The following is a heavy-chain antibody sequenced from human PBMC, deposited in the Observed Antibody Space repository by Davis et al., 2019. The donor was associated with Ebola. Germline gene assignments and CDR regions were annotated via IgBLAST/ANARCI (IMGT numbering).Heavy chain of an antibody. J-gene: IGHJ3*02. V-gene: IGHV1-18*01. D-gene: IGHD6-13*01. CDR2: ISAYNGNT. Sequence: ASVKVSCKASGGTFSSSIISWVRQAPGQGLEWMGWISAYNGNTNYAQKFQGRVTMTTDTSTSTAYMELRSLRSDDTAVYYCARDPAAAAGWGAFDIWGQGTMVTVSS. CDR3: ARDPAAAAGWGAFDI. CDR1: GGTFSSSI.